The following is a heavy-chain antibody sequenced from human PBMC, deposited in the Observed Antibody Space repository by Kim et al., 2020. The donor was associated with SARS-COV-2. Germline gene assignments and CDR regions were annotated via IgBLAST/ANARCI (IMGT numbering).Heavy chain of an antibody. V-gene: IGHV3-23*01. CDR3: AEDPTNYDIINWFDP. Sequence: ESVKGRLPISRDNSKNTLYLQMNSLRAEDTAVYYCAEDPTNYDIINWFDPRGQGTLVTVSS. D-gene: IGHD3-9*01. J-gene: IGHJ5*02.